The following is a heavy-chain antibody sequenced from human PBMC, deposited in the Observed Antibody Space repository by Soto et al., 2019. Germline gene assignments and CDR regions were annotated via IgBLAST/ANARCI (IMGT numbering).Heavy chain of an antibody. J-gene: IGHJ4*01. Sequence: PXVSLLLSCAASGFTFSSYAMSWVRQAPGKGLEWVSAISGSGGSTYYADSVKGRFTISRDNSKNTLYLQMNSLRAEDTAVYYCAKFYGDYDFDYWGPGTLVTVS. CDR1: GFTFSSYA. V-gene: IGHV3-23*01. CDR2: ISGSGGST. CDR3: AKFYGDYDFDY. D-gene: IGHD4-17*01.